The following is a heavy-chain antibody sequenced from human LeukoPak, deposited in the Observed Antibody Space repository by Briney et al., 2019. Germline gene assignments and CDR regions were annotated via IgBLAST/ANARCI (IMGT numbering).Heavy chain of an antibody. D-gene: IGHD3-22*01. CDR2: IRSKAYGGTT. V-gene: IGHV3-49*04. Sequence: PGRSLRLSCTASGFTFGDYAMSWVRQAPGKGLEWVGFIRSKAYGGTTEYAASVKGRFTISRDDSKSIAYLQMNSLKTEDTAVYYCTRGRYYYDSSGLYYWGQGTLVTGSS. CDR3: TRGRYYYDSSGLYY. J-gene: IGHJ4*02. CDR1: GFTFGDYA.